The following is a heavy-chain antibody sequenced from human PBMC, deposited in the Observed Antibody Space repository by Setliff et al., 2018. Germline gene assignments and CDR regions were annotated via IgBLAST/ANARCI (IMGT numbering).Heavy chain of an antibody. J-gene: IGHJ4*02. CDR3: CRERRYYYYNLGTLDS. Sequence: SETLSLTCTVTGGSISSSRCYWGWIRKPQVKGLAWIGSIYYSGSTSDNPSLKSRVTISVDTSKNQFSLKLISVTAADTAVYYLCRERRYYYYNLGTLDSWGQGSLVTVSS. CDR2: IYYSGST. D-gene: IGHD3-22*01. CDR1: GGSISSSRCY. V-gene: IGHV4-39*03.